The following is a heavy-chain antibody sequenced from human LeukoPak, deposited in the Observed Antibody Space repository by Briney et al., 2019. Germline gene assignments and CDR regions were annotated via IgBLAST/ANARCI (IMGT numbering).Heavy chain of an antibody. CDR1: GYTFTGYY. Sequence: ASVKVSCKASGYTFTGYYMHWVRQAPGQGLEWMGWINPNSGGTNYAQKFQGRVTMTRDTSISTAYMELSRLRSDDTAVYYCARERPSRFNQPKVIVATIYWFDPWGQGTLVTVSS. J-gene: IGHJ5*02. V-gene: IGHV1-2*02. CDR2: INPNSGGT. CDR3: ARERPSRFNQPKVIVATIYWFDP. D-gene: IGHD5-12*01.